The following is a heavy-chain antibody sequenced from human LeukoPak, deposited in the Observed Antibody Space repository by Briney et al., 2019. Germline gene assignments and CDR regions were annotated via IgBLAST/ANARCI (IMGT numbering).Heavy chain of an antibody. Sequence: PSETLSLTCTVSGYSISSGYYWGWIRQPPGKGLEWIGSIYHSGSTYYNPSLKSRVTISVDTSKNQFSLKLSSVTAADTAVYYCASTGYSYDFDYWGQGTLVTVSS. J-gene: IGHJ4*02. CDR3: ASTGYSYDFDY. D-gene: IGHD5-18*01. CDR2: IYHSGST. V-gene: IGHV4-38-2*02. CDR1: GYSISSGYY.